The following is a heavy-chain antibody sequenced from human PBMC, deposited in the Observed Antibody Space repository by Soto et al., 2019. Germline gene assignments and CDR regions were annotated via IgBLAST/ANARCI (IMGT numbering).Heavy chain of an antibody. CDR3: ASYLLRYFDWANYFDY. Sequence: SETLSLTCTVSGGSISSYYWSWIRQPPGKGLEWIGYIYYSGSTYYNPSLKSRVTISVDTSKNQFSLKLSSATAADTAVYYCASYLLRYFDWANYFDYWGQGTLVTVSS. V-gene: IGHV4-59*06. J-gene: IGHJ4*02. CDR1: GGSISSYY. D-gene: IGHD3-9*01. CDR2: IYYSGST.